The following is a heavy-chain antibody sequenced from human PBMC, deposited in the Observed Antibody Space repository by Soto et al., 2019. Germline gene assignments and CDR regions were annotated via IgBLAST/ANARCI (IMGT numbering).Heavy chain of an antibody. Sequence: ASVKVSCQASGYTFTSYGISWVRQAPGQGLEWMGWISAYNGNTNYAQKLQGRVTMTTDTSTSTAYMELRSLRSDDTAVYYCARGSPLRYFDWLLHYFDYWGQGTLVTVSS. CDR3: ARGSPLRYFDWLLHYFDY. V-gene: IGHV1-18*01. CDR1: GYTFTSYG. J-gene: IGHJ4*02. D-gene: IGHD3-9*01. CDR2: ISAYNGNT.